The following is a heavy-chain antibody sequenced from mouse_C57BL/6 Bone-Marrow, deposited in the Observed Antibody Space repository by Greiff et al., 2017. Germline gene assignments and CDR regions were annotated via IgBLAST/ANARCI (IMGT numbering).Heavy chain of an antibody. CDR3: ARDYDYDPYYCDY. Sequence: VQLQQPGAELVRPGTSVKLSCKASGYTFTSYWMHWVKQRPGQGLEWIGVIDPSDSYTNYNQKFKGKATLTVDTSSSTAYMQLSSLTSEDSAVYYCARDYDYDPYYCDYWGQGTTLTVSS. D-gene: IGHD2-4*01. CDR2: IDPSDSYT. J-gene: IGHJ2*01. V-gene: IGHV1-59*01. CDR1: GYTFTSYW.